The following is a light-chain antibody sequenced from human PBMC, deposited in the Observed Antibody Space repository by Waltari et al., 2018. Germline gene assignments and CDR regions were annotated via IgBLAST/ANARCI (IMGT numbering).Light chain of an antibody. Sequence: DIQMTQSPSSLSASVGDRVTITCRASQGLSNSLAWYQQKPRKAPKLLLYAASRMDSGVPSRFSGSGSWTDYTLTISSLQPEDLATYYCQHHGTFGQGTKVEIK. J-gene: IGKJ1*01. CDR1: QGLSNS. CDR2: AAS. CDR3: QHHGT. V-gene: IGKV1-NL1*01.